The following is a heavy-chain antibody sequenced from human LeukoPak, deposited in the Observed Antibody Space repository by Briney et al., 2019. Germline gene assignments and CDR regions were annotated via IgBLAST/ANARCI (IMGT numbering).Heavy chain of an antibody. CDR2: IYTGGSS. CDR1: GGSFSGYY. Sequence: SETLSLTCAVYGGSFSGYYWSWIRQPPGKGLEWVGYIYTGGSSNYNPSLKSRVTISVDTSPNQFSLRLTSVTAADTAVYYCARHLDTIFPFEYWGRGSLVTVSS. J-gene: IGHJ4*02. CDR3: ARHLDTIFPFEY. V-gene: IGHV4-4*09. D-gene: IGHD3-3*01.